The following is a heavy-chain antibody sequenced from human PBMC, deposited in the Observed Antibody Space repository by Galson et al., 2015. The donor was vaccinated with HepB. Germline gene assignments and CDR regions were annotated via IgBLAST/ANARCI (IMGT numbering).Heavy chain of an antibody. D-gene: IGHD6-6*01. V-gene: IGHV3-33*01. CDR1: GFTFKNYA. CDR3: ARGGLSARPDY. Sequence: CAASGFTFKNYAMHWVRQAPGKGLEWVAIIWYDGSNKYYTDSVKGRFTISRDNSENTAYLQMNSLRAEDTAVYFCARGGLSARPDYWGQGTLVTVSS. CDR2: IWYDGSNK. J-gene: IGHJ4*02.